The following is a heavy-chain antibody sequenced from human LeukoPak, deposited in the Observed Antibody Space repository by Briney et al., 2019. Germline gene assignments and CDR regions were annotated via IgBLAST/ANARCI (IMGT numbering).Heavy chain of an antibody. V-gene: IGHV3-48*03. D-gene: IGHD5-18*01. Sequence: GGSLRLSCAASGLSFSTYDMTWVRQAPGKGLEWVSYIGSSTRTMYYAESLKGRFIISRDNAKNSLYLQMDSLRAEDTAIYYCASLLYGCSYGPFHHWGQGTLVTVSS. J-gene: IGHJ4*02. CDR1: GLSFSTYD. CDR2: IGSSTRTM. CDR3: ASLLYGCSYGPFHH.